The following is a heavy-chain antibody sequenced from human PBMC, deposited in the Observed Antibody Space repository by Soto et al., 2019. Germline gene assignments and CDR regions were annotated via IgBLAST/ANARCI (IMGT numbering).Heavy chain of an antibody. J-gene: IGHJ6*02. CDR1: GFTFSSYG. CDR3: AREGPRGYYDILTPNYYYYGMDV. D-gene: IGHD3-9*01. V-gene: IGHV3-33*01. CDR2: IWYDGSNK. Sequence: QVQLVESGGGVVQPGRSLRLSCAASGFTFSSYGMHWVRQAPGKGLEWVAVIWYDGSNKYYADSVKGRFTISRDNSKNTLYLQMNSLRAEDTAVYYCAREGPRGYYDILTPNYYYYGMDVWGQGTTVTVSS.